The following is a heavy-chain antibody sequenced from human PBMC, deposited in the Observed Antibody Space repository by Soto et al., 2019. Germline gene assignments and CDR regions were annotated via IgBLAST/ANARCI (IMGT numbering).Heavy chain of an antibody. CDR1: GGSISSYY. CDR3: ARAYYDSSGYPYYFDY. J-gene: IGHJ4*02. D-gene: IGHD3-22*01. V-gene: IGHV4-59*08. Sequence: SETLSLTCTVSGGSISSYYWSWIRQPPGKGLEWIGYIYYSGSTNYNPSLKSRVTISVDTSKNQFSLKLSSVTAADTAVYYCARAYYDSSGYPYYFDYWGQGTLVTVSS. CDR2: IYYSGST.